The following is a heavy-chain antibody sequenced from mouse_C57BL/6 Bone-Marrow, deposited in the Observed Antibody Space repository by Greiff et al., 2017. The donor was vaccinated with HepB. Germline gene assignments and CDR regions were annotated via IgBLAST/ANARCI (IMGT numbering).Heavy chain of an antibody. CDR3: ARDSSGYPVAMDY. CDR1: GFTFSSYA. V-gene: IGHV5-4*01. J-gene: IGHJ4*01. CDR2: ISDGGSYT. Sequence: EVHLVESGGGLVKPGGSLKLSCAASGFTFSSYAMSWVRQTPEKRLEWVATISDGGSYTYYPDNVKGRFTISRDNAKNNLYLQMSHLKSEDTAMYYSARDSSGYPVAMDYWGQGTSVTVSS. D-gene: IGHD3-2*02.